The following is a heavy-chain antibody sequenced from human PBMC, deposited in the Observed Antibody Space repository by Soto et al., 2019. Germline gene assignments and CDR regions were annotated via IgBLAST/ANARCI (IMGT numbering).Heavy chain of an antibody. V-gene: IGHV3-66*01. CDR3: ARDPDDSSSSWYGYFDL. CDR2: IFSGGST. Sequence: GGSLRLCCAASGFTVNSNYMSWVRQAPGKGLEWVSVIFSGGSTYYADSVKDRFTISRDSSKNTVYLQMNSLRAEDTAVYYRARDPDDSSSSWYGYFDLWGRGTLVTVSS. CDR1: GFTVNSNY. D-gene: IGHD6-13*01. J-gene: IGHJ2*01.